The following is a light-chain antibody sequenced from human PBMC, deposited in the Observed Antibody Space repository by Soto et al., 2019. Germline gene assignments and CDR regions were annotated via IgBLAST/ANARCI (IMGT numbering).Light chain of an antibody. CDR3: HQYYNRPWT. CDR2: KVS. V-gene: IGKV2-30*01. J-gene: IGKJ1*01. Sequence: DVVMTQSPLSLPVTLGQPASISCRSSQSLVYSDGNTYLNWFQQRPGQSPRRLIYKVSNRDSGVPDRFSGSGSGTEFTLTISSLQSEDFALYYCHQYYNRPWTFGQGTKVEIK. CDR1: QSLVYSDGNTY.